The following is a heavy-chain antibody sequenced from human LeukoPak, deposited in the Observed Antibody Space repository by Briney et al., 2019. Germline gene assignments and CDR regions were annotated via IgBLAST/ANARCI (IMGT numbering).Heavy chain of an antibody. D-gene: IGHD1-1*01. CDR3: AKDGRTGYLFDS. Sequence: GGSLRLSCAASGFTFSGQGMHWVRQAPGKGLEWVTFIGDDGSKKYYADSVKGRFTISRDTSKNTLYLQMNSLRPEDTAVYYCAKDGRTGYLFDSWGQGTLVTVSS. CDR1: GFTFSGQG. V-gene: IGHV3-30*02. J-gene: IGHJ4*02. CDR2: IGDDGSKK.